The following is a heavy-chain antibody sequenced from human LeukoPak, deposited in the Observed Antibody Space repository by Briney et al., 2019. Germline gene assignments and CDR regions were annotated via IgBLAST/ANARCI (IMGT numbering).Heavy chain of an antibody. D-gene: IGHD6-19*01. CDR2: IYSGGST. CDR3: AREGKQWLASRAFDI. CDR1: GFTVSSNY. Sequence: PGGSLRLSCAASGFTVSSNYMSWVRQAPGKGLEWVSVIYSGGSTYYADSVKGRFTISRDNSKNTLYLQMNSLRAEDTAVYYCAREGKQWLASRAFDIWGQGTMVTVSS. J-gene: IGHJ3*02. V-gene: IGHV3-53*01.